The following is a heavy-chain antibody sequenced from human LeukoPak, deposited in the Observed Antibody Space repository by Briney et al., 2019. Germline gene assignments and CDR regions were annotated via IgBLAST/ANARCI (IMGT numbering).Heavy chain of an antibody. Sequence: GGSLRLSCVASGFTFSSYGMHWVRQAPGKGLEWVAVIWYDRTNKYYADSVKGRFTISRDSSRNTLYLQMNSLRAEDTAVYYCARAAYDNSGYLTLWGQGTLVTVSS. V-gene: IGHV3-33*01. CDR1: GFTFSSYG. J-gene: IGHJ4*02. D-gene: IGHD3-22*01. CDR3: ARAAYDNSGYLTL. CDR2: IWYDRTNK.